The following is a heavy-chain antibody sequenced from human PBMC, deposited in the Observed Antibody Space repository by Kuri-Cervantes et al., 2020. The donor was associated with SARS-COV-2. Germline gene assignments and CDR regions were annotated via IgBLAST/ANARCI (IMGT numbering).Heavy chain of an antibody. CDR3: ARIERAYCGGDCYRRDDY. D-gene: IGHD2-21*01. CDR2: INPSGGST. J-gene: IGHJ4*02. CDR1: GYTFTSYY. V-gene: IGHV1-46*01. Sequence: ASVKVSCKASGYTFTSYYMHWVRQAPGQGLEWMGIINPSGGSTSYAQKFQGRVTITADKSTSTAYMELSSLRSEDTAVYYCARIERAYCGGDCYRRDDYWGQGTLVTVSS.